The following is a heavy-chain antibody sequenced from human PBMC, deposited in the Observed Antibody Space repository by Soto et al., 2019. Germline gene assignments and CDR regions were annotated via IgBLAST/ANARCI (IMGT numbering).Heavy chain of an antibody. V-gene: IGHV3-30*03. CDR3: ARNPSGYCSSTSCYYYYGMDV. CDR1: GFTFSSYG. J-gene: IGHJ6*02. Sequence: PGGSLRLSCAASGFTFSSYGMHWVRQAPGKGLEWVAVISYDGSNKYYADSVKGRFTISRDNSKNTLYLQMNSLRAEDTAVYYCARNPSGYCSSTSCYYYYGMDVWGQGTTVTVSS. CDR2: ISYDGSNK. D-gene: IGHD2-2*03.